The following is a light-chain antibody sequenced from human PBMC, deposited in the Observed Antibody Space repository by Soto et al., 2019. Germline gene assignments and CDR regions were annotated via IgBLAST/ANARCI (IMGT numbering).Light chain of an antibody. J-gene: IGKJ4*01. V-gene: IGKV3-20*01. CDR2: DAS. CDR1: QSVSGSY. CDR3: KHYRTS. Sequence: EIVLTQSPGTLSLSPGERATLSCRASQSVSGSYLAWYQQKPGQAPRQLIYDASSRPTGIPDRFSGSGSGTHFTITITRLEAEYFSVYYCKHYRTSFGGGTRVEIK.